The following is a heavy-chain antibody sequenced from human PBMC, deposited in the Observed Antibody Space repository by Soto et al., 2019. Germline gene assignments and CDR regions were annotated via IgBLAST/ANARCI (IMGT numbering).Heavy chain of an antibody. D-gene: IGHD3-3*01. CDR3: AKGDSIFGVVLPHLDY. CDR2: ISYSGGST. CDR1: GFTFRNYA. Sequence: QPGGSLRLSCAASGFTFRNYAMNWVRQAPGKGLEWVSGISYSGGSTFYADSVEGRFTISRDDSKNTLFLQMNSLRAEDTAVYYCAKGDSIFGVVLPHLDYWGQGTLVTVSS. J-gene: IGHJ4*02. V-gene: IGHV3-23*01.